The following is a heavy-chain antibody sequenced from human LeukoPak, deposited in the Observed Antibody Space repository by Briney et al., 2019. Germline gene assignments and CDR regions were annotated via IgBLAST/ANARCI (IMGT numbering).Heavy chain of an antibody. CDR2: IHYSGST. CDR3: ARRAGSGSTKVFDI. Sequence: SETLSLTCIVSAGSISSSSYYWGWIRQPPGKGLEWIGSIHYSGSTYYNPSLKSRVTISVDTPKNQFSLKLSSVTAADTAVYYCARRAGSGSTKVFDIWGQGTMVTVSS. D-gene: IGHD3-10*01. CDR1: AGSISSSSYY. J-gene: IGHJ3*02. V-gene: IGHV4-39*01.